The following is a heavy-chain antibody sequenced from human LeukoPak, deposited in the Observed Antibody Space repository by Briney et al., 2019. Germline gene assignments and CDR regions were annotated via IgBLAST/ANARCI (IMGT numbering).Heavy chain of an antibody. D-gene: IGHD6-13*01. V-gene: IGHV1-69*04. J-gene: IGHJ4*02. CDR1: GGTFSSYA. Sequence: ASVKVSCKASGGTFSSYAISWVRQAPGQGLEWMGRIIPILGIANYAQKFQGRVTITADKSTSTAYMELSSLRSEDTAVYYCARDGMAAEQYYFDYWGQGTLVTVSS. CDR2: IIPILGIA. CDR3: ARDGMAAEQYYFDY.